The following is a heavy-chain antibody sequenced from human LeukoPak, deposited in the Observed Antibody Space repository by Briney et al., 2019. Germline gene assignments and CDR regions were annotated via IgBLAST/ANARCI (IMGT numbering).Heavy chain of an antibody. J-gene: IGHJ4*02. D-gene: IGHD3-3*02. CDR2: IRQDGSEK. CDR3: AKVGSISWFMDY. Sequence: PGGSLRLSCAASGFTFSSYGMHWVRQAPGKGLEWVANIRQDGSEKYYVDSVKGRFTISRDNAKNSLYLQMNSLRAEDTAVYYCAKVGSISWFMDYWGQGTLVTVSS. CDR1: GFTFSSYG. V-gene: IGHV3-7*01.